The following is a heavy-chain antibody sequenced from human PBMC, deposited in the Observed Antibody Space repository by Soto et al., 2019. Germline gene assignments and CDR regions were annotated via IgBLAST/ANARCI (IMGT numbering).Heavy chain of an antibody. CDR3: AKMILEWLPLGYMDV. CDR1: GFTFSSYG. J-gene: IGHJ6*03. CDR2: ISYDGSNK. Sequence: ESGGGVVQPGRSLRLSCAASGFTFSSYGMHWVRQAPGKGLEWVAVISYDGSNKYYADSVKGRFTISRDNSKNTLYLQMNSLRAEDTAVYYCAKMILEWLPLGYMDVWGKGTTVTVSS. D-gene: IGHD3-3*01. V-gene: IGHV3-30*18.